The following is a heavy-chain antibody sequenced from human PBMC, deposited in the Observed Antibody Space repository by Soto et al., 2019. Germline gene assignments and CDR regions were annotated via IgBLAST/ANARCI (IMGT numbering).Heavy chain of an antibody. CDR3: ARHYCSGGSCYYYYYYMDV. D-gene: IGHD2-15*01. CDR2: IYYSGST. CDR1: GGSISSSSYY. J-gene: IGHJ6*03. Sequence: QLQLQESGPGLVKPSETLSLTCTVSGGSISSSSYYWGWIRQPPGKGLEWIGSIYYSGSTYYNPSLKRRVTISVDTSKNQFSLKLSSVTAADTAVYYCARHYCSGGSCYYYYYYMDVWGKGTTVTVSS. V-gene: IGHV4-39*01.